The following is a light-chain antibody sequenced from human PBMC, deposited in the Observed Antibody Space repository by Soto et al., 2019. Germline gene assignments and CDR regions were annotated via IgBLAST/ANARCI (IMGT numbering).Light chain of an antibody. V-gene: IGLV1-44*01. J-gene: IGLJ3*02. CDR2: NNN. Sequence: QSVLTQPPSASGTPGQRVTISCSGSRSNIGNNAVSWYQQLPGTAPKLLIYNNNQRPSGVPDRFSGSKSGTSASLATSGLQSEDEADYYCAAWDDSLNARGVFGGGTQLTVL. CDR1: RSNIGNNA. CDR3: AAWDDSLNARGV.